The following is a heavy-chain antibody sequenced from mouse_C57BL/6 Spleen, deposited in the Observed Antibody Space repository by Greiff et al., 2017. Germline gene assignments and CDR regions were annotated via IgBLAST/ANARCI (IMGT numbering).Heavy chain of an antibody. V-gene: IGHV1-80*01. CDR2: IYPGDGDS. J-gene: IGHJ4*01. D-gene: IGHD3-2*02. CDR3: ASGEATGDSSGYGAMDY. CDR1: GYAFSSYW. Sequence: QVQLQQSGAELVKPGASVKISCKASGYAFSSYWMNWVKQRPGKGLEWIGQIYPGDGDSNYNGKFKGKATLTAGKSSSTAYMQLSSLTSEDSAVYFGASGEATGDSSGYGAMDYWGQGTSVTVSS.